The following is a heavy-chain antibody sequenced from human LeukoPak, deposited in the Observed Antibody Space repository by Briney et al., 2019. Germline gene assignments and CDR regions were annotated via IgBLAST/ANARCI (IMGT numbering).Heavy chain of an antibody. V-gene: IGHV1-18*01. CDR2: ISAYNGNT. Sequence: ASMKVSCKACGGTFSSYAISWVRQAPGQGLEWMGWISAYNGNTNYAQKLQGRVTMTTDTSTSTAYMELRSLRSDDTAVYYCARYSGYSSLVDYWGQGTLVTVSS. CDR1: GGTFSSYA. CDR3: ARYSGYSSLVDY. J-gene: IGHJ4*02. D-gene: IGHD6-19*01.